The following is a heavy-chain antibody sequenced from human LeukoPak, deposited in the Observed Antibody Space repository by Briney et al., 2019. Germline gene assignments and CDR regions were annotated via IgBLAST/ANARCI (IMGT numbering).Heavy chain of an antibody. J-gene: IGHJ4*02. Sequence: GGSLRLSCAASGFSFSRYGMLWVRQAPGKGLEWVALTEFDGSAEYYADSVKGRFTISRDNSRNTLYLQMNSLRADDTGVYYCARWNGGNSVGYFDCWGQGILITVSS. D-gene: IGHD4-23*01. CDR3: ARWNGGNSVGYFDC. CDR2: TEFDGSAE. CDR1: GFSFSRYG. V-gene: IGHV3-33*05.